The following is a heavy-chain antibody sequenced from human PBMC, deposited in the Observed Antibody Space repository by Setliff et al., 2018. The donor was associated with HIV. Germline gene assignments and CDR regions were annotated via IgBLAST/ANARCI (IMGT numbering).Heavy chain of an antibody. V-gene: IGHV1-18*01. J-gene: IGHJ5*02. CDR2: VSAYNGNT. CDR1: GYTFTSHG. D-gene: IGHD2-21*02. Sequence: ASVKVSCKASGYTFTSHGISWVRQAPGQGLEWMGWVSAYNGNTNYAQKLQGRVTMTTDTSTSTAYMELSSLRSDDTAVYYCARDRTGVTSGEFDPWGQGTLVTVSS. CDR3: ARDRTGVTSGEFDP.